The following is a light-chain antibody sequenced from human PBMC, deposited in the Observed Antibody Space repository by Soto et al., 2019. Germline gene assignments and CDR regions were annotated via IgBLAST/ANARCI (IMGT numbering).Light chain of an antibody. V-gene: IGLV2-23*02. CDR1: SSDVGSYNL. J-gene: IGLJ1*01. CDR3: CSYAASSTLGV. Sequence: QSALTQPASVSGSPGQSITISCTGTSSDVGSYNLVSWYQQHPGKAPKLMIYEVSKRPSGVSNRFSGPKSGNTASLTISGLQAEDEADYYCCSYAASSTLGVFGTGTKVTVL. CDR2: EVS.